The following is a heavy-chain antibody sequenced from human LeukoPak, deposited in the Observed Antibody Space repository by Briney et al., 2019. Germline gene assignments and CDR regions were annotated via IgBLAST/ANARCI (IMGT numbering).Heavy chain of an antibody. J-gene: IGHJ4*02. CDR1: GYTFTGYY. V-gene: IGHV1-2*02. Sequence: ASVKVSCKASGYTFTGYYMHWVRQAPGQGLEWMGWINPNSGGTNYAQKFQGRVTMTRDTSISTAYMELSRLRSDDTAVYYCAREGGGYCSSTSCPPGDYWGQGTLVTVSS. D-gene: IGHD2-2*01. CDR2: INPNSGGT. CDR3: AREGGGYCSSTSCPPGDY.